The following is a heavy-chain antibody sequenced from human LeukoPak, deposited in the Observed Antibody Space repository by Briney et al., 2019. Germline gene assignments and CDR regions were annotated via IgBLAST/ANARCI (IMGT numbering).Heavy chain of an antibody. CDR2: IYSGGST. CDR3: AREDGHTMTIDY. V-gene: IGHV3-53*01. D-gene: IGHD3-22*01. CDR1: GFTVSSNY. J-gene: IGHJ4*02. Sequence: GGSLRLSCAASGFTVSSNYMSWVRQAPGKGLEWVSVIYSGGSTYYAASVKGRFTISKDNSKNTLYLQMNSLRAEDTAVYYCAREDGHTMTIDYWGQGTLVTVSS.